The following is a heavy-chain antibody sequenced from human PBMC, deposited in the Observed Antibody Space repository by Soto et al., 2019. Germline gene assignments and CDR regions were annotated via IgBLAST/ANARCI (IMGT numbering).Heavy chain of an antibody. CDR1: GGSFSGYY. Sequence: SETLSLTCAVYGGSFSGYYWSWIRQPPGKGLEWIGEINHSGSTNYNPSLKSRVTISVDTSKNQFALKLSSVTAADTAVYYCARSYYGSGSRNLHFDDWGKGSLVTVYS. CDR3: ARSYYGSGSRNLHFDD. D-gene: IGHD3-10*01. CDR2: INHSGST. V-gene: IGHV4-34*01. J-gene: IGHJ4*02.